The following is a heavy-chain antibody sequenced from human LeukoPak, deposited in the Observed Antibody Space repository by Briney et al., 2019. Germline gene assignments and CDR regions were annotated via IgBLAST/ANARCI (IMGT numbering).Heavy chain of an antibody. CDR3: ARGRSDSGWYFDY. V-gene: IGHV3-7*01. J-gene: IGHJ4*02. D-gene: IGHD6-19*01. CDR2: IKEDGSEK. CDR1: GFTFSSYW. Sequence: GGSLRLSCAASGFTFSSYWMSWVRQAPGKGLEWVANIKEDGSEKYYVDSVNGRFTISRDNAKNSLYLQVNSLRAEDMAVYYCARGRSDSGWYFDYWGQGTLVTVSS.